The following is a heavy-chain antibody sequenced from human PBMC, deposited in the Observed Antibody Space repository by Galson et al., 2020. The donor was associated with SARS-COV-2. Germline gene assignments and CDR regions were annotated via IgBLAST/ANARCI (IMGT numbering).Heavy chain of an antibody. J-gene: IGHJ1*01. D-gene: IGHD3-3*01. V-gene: IGHV3-21*01. Sequence: KIGESLKISCAASGFTFSSYSMNWVRQAPGKGLEWVSSISSSSSYIYYADSVKGRFTISRDNAKNSLYLQMNSLRAEDTAVYYCAREPLYYDVWSGPEYFQHWGQGTLVTVSS. CDR2: ISSSSSYI. CDR1: GFTFSSYS. CDR3: AREPLYYDVWSGPEYFQH.